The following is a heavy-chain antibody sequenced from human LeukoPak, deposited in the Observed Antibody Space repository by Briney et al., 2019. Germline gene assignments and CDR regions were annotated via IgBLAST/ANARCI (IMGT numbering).Heavy chain of an antibody. J-gene: IGHJ4*02. D-gene: IGHD3-16*01. CDR1: GFTFDDYA. CDR2: ISWNSGSI. CDR3: AKDGGTFLRRGIDY. Sequence: PGGSLRLSCAASGFTFDDYAMHWVRQAPGKGLEWVSGISWNSGSIGYADSVKGRFTISRDNAKNSLYLQMNSLRAEDTASYYCAKDGGTFLRRGIDYWGQGTLVTVSS. V-gene: IGHV3-9*01.